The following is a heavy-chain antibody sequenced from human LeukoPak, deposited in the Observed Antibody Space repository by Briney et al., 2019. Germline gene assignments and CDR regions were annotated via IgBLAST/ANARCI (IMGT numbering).Heavy chain of an antibody. Sequence: SETLSLTCTVSGGSISSYYWSWIRQPPGKGLEWIGYIYYSGSTNYNPSLKSRVTISVDTSKNQFSLKLSSVTAADTAVYYCARGQGDGNIGRDYYYYYGMDVWAKGTTVTVSS. D-gene: IGHD5-24*01. CDR3: ARGQGDGNIGRDYYYYYGMDV. V-gene: IGHV4-59*01. J-gene: IGHJ6*04. CDR2: IYYSGST. CDR1: GGSISSYY.